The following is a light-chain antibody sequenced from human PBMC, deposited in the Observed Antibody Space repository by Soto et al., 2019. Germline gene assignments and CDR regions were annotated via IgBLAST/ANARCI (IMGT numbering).Light chain of an antibody. CDR2: DAS. J-gene: IGKJ4*01. CDR3: QQCNTYTLT. V-gene: IGKV1-5*01. Sequence: DIQMTHSPSTLSASVGGRVTITCRASQTISNWLAWYQQKPGKAPKVLIYDASTLDGGVPSRFSGRRSGTDCTLTISSLKKSDGSTYDCQQCNTYTLTFGGGTKVDIK. CDR1: QTISNW.